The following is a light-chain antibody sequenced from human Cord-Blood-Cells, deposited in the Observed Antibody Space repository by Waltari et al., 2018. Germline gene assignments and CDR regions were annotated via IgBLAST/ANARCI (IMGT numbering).Light chain of an antibody. CDR1: SRDVGGYNY. Sequence: QSALTQPASVSGSPGQSITISCTGTSRDVGGYNYVSWYQQHTGKAPKLMIYDVSNRHSGVSNRFSGSKSGNTASLTISGLQAEDEADYYCSSYTSSSTLYVFGTGTKVTVL. J-gene: IGLJ1*01. CDR3: SSYTSSSTLYV. V-gene: IGLV2-14*01. CDR2: DVS.